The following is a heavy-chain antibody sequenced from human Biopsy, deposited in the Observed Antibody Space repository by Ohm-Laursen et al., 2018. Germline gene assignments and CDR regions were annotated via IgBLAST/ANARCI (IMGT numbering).Heavy chain of an antibody. J-gene: IGHJ6*02. Sequence: SLRLSCAASGFPFSDYYMRWIRQAPGKGLDWVSYISDGGTTIYYADSVKGRFTISRDNAKKSLYLQMNSLRAEDTAVYYCARDTRRSPYGMDVWGQGTTVCVSS. V-gene: IGHV3-11*01. D-gene: IGHD1-26*01. CDR2: ISDGGTTI. CDR1: GFPFSDYY. CDR3: ARDTRRSPYGMDV.